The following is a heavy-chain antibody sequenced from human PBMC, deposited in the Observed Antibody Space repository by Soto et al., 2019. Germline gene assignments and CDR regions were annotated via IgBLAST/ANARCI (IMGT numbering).Heavy chain of an antibody. CDR2: MNPNSGNT. V-gene: IGHV1-8*01. CDR3: ARGARIAAAGTNYYYYYYMDV. CDR1: GYTFTSYD. Sequence: ASVKVSCKASGYTFTSYDINWVRQATGQGLEWMGWMNPNSGNTGYAQKFQGRVTMTRNTSISTAYMELSSLRSEGTAVYYCARGARIAAAGTNYYYYYYMDVWG. D-gene: IGHD6-13*01. J-gene: IGHJ6*03.